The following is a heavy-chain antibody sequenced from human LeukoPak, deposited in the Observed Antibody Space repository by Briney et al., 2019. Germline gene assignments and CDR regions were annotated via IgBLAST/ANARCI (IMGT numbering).Heavy chain of an antibody. J-gene: IGHJ4*02. CDR1: GFTFSSYA. Sequence: GGSLRLSCAASGFTFSSYAMSWVRQAPGKGLEWVSAISGSGGDTYYADSVKGRFTISRDNSKKTLYLQMNSLRAEDTAVYYCARRAGAYSHPYDYWGQGTLVTVSS. V-gene: IGHV3-23*01. CDR2: ISGSGGDT. D-gene: IGHD4/OR15-4a*01. CDR3: ARRAGAYSHPYDY.